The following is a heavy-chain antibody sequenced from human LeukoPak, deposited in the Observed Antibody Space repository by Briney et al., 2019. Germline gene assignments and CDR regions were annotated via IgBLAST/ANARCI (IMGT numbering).Heavy chain of an antibody. D-gene: IGHD6-13*01. J-gene: IGHJ6*03. V-gene: IGHV3-43D*04. Sequence: PGGSLRLSCAASGFTFDDYAMHWVRQAPGKGLEWVSLISWDGGSTYYADSVKCRFTISRDNSKNSLYLQMNSLRAEDTALYYCAKDIHLRIAAAGHYYYYMDVWGKGTTVTVSS. CDR1: GFTFDDYA. CDR2: ISWDGGST. CDR3: AKDIHLRIAAAGHYYYYMDV.